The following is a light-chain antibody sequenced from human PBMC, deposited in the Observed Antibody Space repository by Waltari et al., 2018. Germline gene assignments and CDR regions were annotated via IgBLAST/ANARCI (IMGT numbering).Light chain of an antibody. Sequence: DIVMTQSPDSLAVSLGERASIKRKSSQSVFYNLNNKNYLACHQQKPGQPPKLLIYWASTRESGVPDRFSGSGSGTEFTLTISSLQAEDVAVYYCQQYYTTPWTFGQGTKVEIK. CDR2: WAS. J-gene: IGKJ1*01. V-gene: IGKV4-1*01. CDR3: QQYYTTPWT. CDR1: QSVFYNLNNKNY.